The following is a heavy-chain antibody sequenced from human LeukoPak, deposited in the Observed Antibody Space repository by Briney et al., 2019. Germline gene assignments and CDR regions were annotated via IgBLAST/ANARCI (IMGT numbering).Heavy chain of an antibody. Sequence: GGSLRLSCAASGFTFSRYSMNWVRQAPGKGLEWVSSISSSSSHIYYADSVKGRFTISRDNAKNSLYLQMNSLRAENAAVYYCARASEYQLLFGYYYYYMDVWGKGTTVTISS. CDR1: GFTFSRYS. CDR3: ARASEYQLLFGYYYYYMDV. CDR2: ISSSSSHI. V-gene: IGHV3-21*01. J-gene: IGHJ6*03. D-gene: IGHD2-2*01.